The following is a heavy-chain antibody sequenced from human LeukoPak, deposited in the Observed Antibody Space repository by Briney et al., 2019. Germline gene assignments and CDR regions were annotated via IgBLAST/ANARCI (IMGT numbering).Heavy chain of an antibody. CDR3: ATGILSTGLLNY. V-gene: IGHV3-23*01. CDR2: MDGTGGGT. CDR1: GFTFSSYS. Sequence: GGSLRLSCAASGFTFSSYSMNWVRQAPGMGLEWVSSMDGTGGGTYYADSVKGRFTTSRDNSKNTLYLQMSSLRAEDTALYYCATGILSTGLLNYWGQGTLVAVSS. J-gene: IGHJ4*02. D-gene: IGHD1-1*01.